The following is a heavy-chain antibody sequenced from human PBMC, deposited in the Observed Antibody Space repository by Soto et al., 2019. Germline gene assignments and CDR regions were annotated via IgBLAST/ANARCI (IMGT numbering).Heavy chain of an antibody. CDR2: ISGSGGST. J-gene: IGHJ4*02. V-gene: IGHV3-23*01. Sequence: GGSLRLSCAASGFTFSYAMSWVRQAPGKGLEWVSAISGSGGSTYYADSVKGRFTISRDNSKNTLYLQMNSLRAEDTAVYYCAKSHYGSGSYYNAIDYWGQGTLVTVSS. CDR3: AKSHYGSGSYYNAIDY. CDR1: GFTFSYA. D-gene: IGHD3-10*01.